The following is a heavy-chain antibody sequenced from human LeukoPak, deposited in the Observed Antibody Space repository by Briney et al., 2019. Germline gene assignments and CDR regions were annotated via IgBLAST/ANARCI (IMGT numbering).Heavy chain of an antibody. D-gene: IGHD6-19*01. Sequence: ASVKVSCKASGGTFSSYAISWVRQAPGQGLEWMGRIIPILGITNYAQKFQGRVTMTEDTSTDTAYMELSSLRSEDTAVYYCATGGSSGYFDYWGQGTLVTVSS. V-gene: IGHV1-69*04. CDR2: IIPILGIT. CDR3: ATGGSSGYFDY. CDR1: GGTFSSYA. J-gene: IGHJ4*02.